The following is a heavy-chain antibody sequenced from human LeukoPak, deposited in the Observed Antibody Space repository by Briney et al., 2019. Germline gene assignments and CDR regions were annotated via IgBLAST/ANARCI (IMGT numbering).Heavy chain of an antibody. CDR1: GFTFDDYA. CDR2: ISWNSGSI. V-gene: IGHV3-9*01. J-gene: IGHJ4*02. CDR3: ARSRLTSFDY. Sequence: PGRSLRLSCAASGFTFDDYAMHWVRQAPGKGLEWVSGISWNSGSIGYADSVKGRFTISRDNAKNTLYLQMNSLRAEDTAIYFCARSRLTSFDYWGQGTLVAVSS.